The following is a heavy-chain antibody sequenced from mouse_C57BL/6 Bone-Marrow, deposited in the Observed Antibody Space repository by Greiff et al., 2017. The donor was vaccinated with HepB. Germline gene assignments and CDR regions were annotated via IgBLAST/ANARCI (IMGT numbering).Heavy chain of an antibody. D-gene: IGHD3-3*01. CDR2: IYPRSGNT. CDR3: ARGGTLFDY. J-gene: IGHJ2*01. Sequence: VKLQESGAELARPGASVKLSCKASGYTFTSYGISWVKQRTGQGLEWIGEIYPRSGNTYYNEKFKGKATLTADKSSSTAYMELRSLTSEDSAVYFCARGGTLFDYWGQGTTLTGSS. CDR1: GYTFTSYG. V-gene: IGHV1-81*01.